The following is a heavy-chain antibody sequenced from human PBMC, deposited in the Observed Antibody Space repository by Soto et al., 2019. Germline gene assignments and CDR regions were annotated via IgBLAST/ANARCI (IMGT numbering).Heavy chain of an antibody. D-gene: IGHD3-22*01. CDR1: GVTINSSA. V-gene: IGHV3-23*01. J-gene: IGHJ5*02. Sequence: EVQLLESGGGLVQPGGSLRLSCAASGVTINSSAMNWVRQAPGKGLEWVSTISNTGGGKFYADSVKGRFTISRDNSKNTLYLQMHSLRADDTAVYFCAIGRHKTSGSNTWFDPWGRGTLVTVSS. CDR3: AIGRHKTSGSNTWFDP. CDR2: ISNTGGGK.